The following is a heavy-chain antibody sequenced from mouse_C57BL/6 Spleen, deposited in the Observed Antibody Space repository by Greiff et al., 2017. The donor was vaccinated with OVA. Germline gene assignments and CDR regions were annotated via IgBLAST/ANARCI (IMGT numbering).Heavy chain of an antibody. J-gene: IGHJ1*03. Sequence: QVQLQQPGAELVKPGASVKMSCKASGYTFTSYWITWVKQRPGQGLEWIGDIYPGSGSTNYNEKFKSKATLTVDTSSRTAYMQLSSLTSEDSAVYYCARGGFGGSSPYFDVWGTGTTVTVSS. CDR1: GYTFTSYW. D-gene: IGHD1-1*01. V-gene: IGHV1-55*01. CDR2: IYPGSGST. CDR3: ARGGFGGSSPYFDV.